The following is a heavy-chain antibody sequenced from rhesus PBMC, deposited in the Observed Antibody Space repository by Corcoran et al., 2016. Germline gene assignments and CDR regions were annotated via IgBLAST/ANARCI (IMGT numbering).Heavy chain of an antibody. D-gene: IGHD4-29*01. CDR3: ARDFYGSVDY. CDR1: DIPFSDNY. J-gene: IGHJ4*01. Sequence: EVQLVESGGGLAQPGGSLRLSCAASDIPFSDNYMAWVRPAPGKGLEWVGRIKNKINAYMTEYAASVKGRFTISRDDSKKTVFLQMSSLKIEDTAMYYCARDFYGSVDYWGQGVWVTVSP. V-gene: IGHV3-38*01. CDR2: IKNKINAYMT.